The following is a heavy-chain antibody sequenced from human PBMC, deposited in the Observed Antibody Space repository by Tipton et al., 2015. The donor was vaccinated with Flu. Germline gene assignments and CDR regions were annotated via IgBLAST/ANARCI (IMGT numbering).Heavy chain of an antibody. CDR1: GGSISSSSYY. D-gene: IGHD6-6*01. Sequence: TLSLTCTVSGGSISSSSYYWGWIRQPPGKGLEWIGTIYYSGSTYYNPSLKSRVTISVDTSKNQLSLKLSSVTAADTAVYYCARVDTVQVVSTHWGQGAQVTVSS. CDR2: IYYSGST. J-gene: IGHJ4*02. CDR3: ARVDTVQVVSTH. V-gene: IGHV4-39*01.